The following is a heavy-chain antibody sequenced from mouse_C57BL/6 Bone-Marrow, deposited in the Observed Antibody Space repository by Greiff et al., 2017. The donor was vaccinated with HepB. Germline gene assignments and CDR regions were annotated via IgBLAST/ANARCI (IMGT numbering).Heavy chain of an antibody. V-gene: IGHV1-19*01. CDR3: ASPFTTVVAYYFDY. CDR2: INPYNGGT. Sequence: VHVKQSGPVLVKPGASVKMSCKASGYTFTDYYMNWVKQSHGKSLEWIGVINPYNGGTSYNQKFKGKATLTVDKSSSTAYMELNSLTSEDSAVYYCASPFTTVVAYYFDYWGQGTTLTVSS. D-gene: IGHD1-1*01. J-gene: IGHJ2*01. CDR1: GYTFTDYY.